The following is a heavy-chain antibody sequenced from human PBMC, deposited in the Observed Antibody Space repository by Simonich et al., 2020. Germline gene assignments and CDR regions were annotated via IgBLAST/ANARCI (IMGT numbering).Heavy chain of an antibody. Sequence: EVQLVESGGGLVQPGGSLRLSCAASGFTFSSYSMNWVRQAPGKGLEWVSYISSRSSTIYYADSVKGRFTISRDKAKNSLYLQMNSLRAEDTAVYYCARDSSYYAFDIWGQGTMVTVSS. V-gene: IGHV3-48*01. CDR2: ISSRSSTI. J-gene: IGHJ3*02. CDR1: GFTFSSYS. CDR3: ARDSSYYAFDI. D-gene: IGHD5-12*01.